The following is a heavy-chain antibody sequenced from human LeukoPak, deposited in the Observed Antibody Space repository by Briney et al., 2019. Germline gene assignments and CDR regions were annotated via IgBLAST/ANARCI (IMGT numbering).Heavy chain of an antibody. D-gene: IGHD5-24*01. Sequence: SETLSLTCTVSAGSINDYYWMWIRQPPGKGMEWIGYIYYSGSTNYNPSLKSRVTISLDPSKSHFSLKLNSVTPADTAVYFCARGEMATIFLWGQGSLVTVSS. J-gene: IGHJ4*02. V-gene: IGHV4-59*01. CDR1: AGSINDYY. CDR2: IYYSGST. CDR3: ARGEMATIFL.